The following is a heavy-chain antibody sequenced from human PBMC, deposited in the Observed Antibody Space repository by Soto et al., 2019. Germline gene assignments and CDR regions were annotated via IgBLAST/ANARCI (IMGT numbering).Heavy chain of an antibody. J-gene: IGHJ4*02. V-gene: IGHV3-30-3*01. Sequence: PGGSLRLSCAASGFTFSTYPMHWVRQAPGKGLEWVAVISYDGINKYYADSVKGRFTISRDNSKNTLYLQMNSLRAEDTAVYYCAREVPTRAAPGPFDYWGQRTLVTVSS. D-gene: IGHD6-25*01. CDR2: ISYDGINK. CDR3: AREVPTRAAPGPFDY. CDR1: GFTFSTYP.